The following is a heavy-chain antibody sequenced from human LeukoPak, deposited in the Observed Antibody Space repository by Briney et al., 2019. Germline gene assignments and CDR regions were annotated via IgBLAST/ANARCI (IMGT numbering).Heavy chain of an antibody. J-gene: IGHJ4*02. CDR1: GFTFSSYA. D-gene: IGHD2-8*01. CDR2: FYSGGST. CDR3: ARGLKGLNGPFDY. Sequence: GGSLILSCAASGFTFSSYAMSWVRQAPGKGLEWVSVFYSGGSTYYADSVKGRFTISRHNSENTLYLQMNSLRAEDTAVYYCARGLKGLNGPFDYWGQGTLVTVSS. V-gene: IGHV3-53*04.